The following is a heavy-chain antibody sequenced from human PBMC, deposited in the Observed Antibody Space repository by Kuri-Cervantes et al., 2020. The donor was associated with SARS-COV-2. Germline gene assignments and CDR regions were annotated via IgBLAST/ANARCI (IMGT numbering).Heavy chain of an antibody. J-gene: IGHJ4*02. CDR1: GFTFSSYA. CDR2: ISYDGSNK. V-gene: IGHV3-30-3*01. Sequence: GESLKISCAASGFTFSSYAMHWVRQAPGKGLEWVAVISYDGSNKYYADSVKGRFTISRDNSKNTLYLQMNSLRAEDTAVYYCVRDGDHWNFDYWGQGTLVTGSS. D-gene: IGHD1-1*01. CDR3: VRDGDHWNFDY.